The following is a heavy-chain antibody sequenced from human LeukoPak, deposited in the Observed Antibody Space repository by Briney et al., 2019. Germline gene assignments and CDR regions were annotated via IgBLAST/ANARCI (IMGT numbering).Heavy chain of an antibody. D-gene: IGHD1-26*01. CDR1: GGSISGSSYY. V-gene: IGHV4-39*07. Sequence: SETLSLTCTVSGGSISGSSYYWGWIRQPPGKGLEWIGSIYYSGSTYYNPSLKSRVTISVDTSKNQFSLKLSSVTAADTAVYYCARAKGGSYYQGNRGWFDSWGQGTLVTVSS. CDR3: ARAKGGSYYQGNRGWFDS. CDR2: IYYSGST. J-gene: IGHJ5*01.